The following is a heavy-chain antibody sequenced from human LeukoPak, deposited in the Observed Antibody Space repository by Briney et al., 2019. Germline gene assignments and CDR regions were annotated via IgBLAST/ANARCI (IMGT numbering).Heavy chain of an antibody. Sequence: GGSLRLSCAASGFTFSDYYMSWVRQAPGRGLEWVSVIYSGGSTYYAGSVKGRFTISRDNSKNTLFLQMNSLRAGDTAVYYCARGTVTMVDYWGQGTLVTVSS. J-gene: IGHJ4*02. CDR3: ARGTVTMVDY. CDR1: GFTFSDYY. V-gene: IGHV3-66*01. CDR2: IYSGGST. D-gene: IGHD3-10*01.